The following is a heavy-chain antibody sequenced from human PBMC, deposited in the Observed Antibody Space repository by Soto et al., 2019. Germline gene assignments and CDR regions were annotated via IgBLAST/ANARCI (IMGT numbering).Heavy chain of an antibody. Sequence: GSLTLSCIASGCNVDNVYMSWVRQAPGKGLEWVSVLYTADSTNYADSVKGRFTISRDSSKNTVYLQMDSLRAGDTAVYYCARGMGAAWVTPLSHWGQGTLVTVSS. CDR2: LYTADST. CDR3: ARGMGAAWVTPLSH. J-gene: IGHJ4*02. D-gene: IGHD2-21*02. V-gene: IGHV3-53*01. CDR1: GCNVDNVY.